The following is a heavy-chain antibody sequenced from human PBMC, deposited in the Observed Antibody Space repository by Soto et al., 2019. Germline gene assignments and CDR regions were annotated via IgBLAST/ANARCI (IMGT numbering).Heavy chain of an antibody. V-gene: IGHV4-59*01. Sequence: QVQLQASGPGLVKPSETLSLTCTVSGGSISSYYWTWIRQPPGKGLEWFGYIYHSGSTDYNPSLKSRVTIPVDTSKNQFSLKLSSVTAADTAVYYWARGRVFDHWGQGTLVTVSS. CDR3: ARGRVFDH. D-gene: IGHD3-10*01. CDR1: GGSISSYY. J-gene: IGHJ4*02. CDR2: IYHSGST.